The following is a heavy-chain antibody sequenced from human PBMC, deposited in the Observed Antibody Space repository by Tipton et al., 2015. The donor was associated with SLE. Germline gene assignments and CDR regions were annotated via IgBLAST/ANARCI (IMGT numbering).Heavy chain of an antibody. J-gene: IGHJ3*02. CDR2: IYMDGSST. CDR3: AKDRYSSSSAFDI. CDR1: GFSFSDYF. D-gene: IGHD6-6*01. Sequence: SLRLSCAASGFSFSDYFMHWVRQGPGKGLEWVSRIYMDGSSTNYADSVKGRFTISRDNSKNTLYLQMNSLRAEDTAVYYCAKDRYSSSSAFDIWGQGTMVTVSS. V-gene: IGHV3-74*01.